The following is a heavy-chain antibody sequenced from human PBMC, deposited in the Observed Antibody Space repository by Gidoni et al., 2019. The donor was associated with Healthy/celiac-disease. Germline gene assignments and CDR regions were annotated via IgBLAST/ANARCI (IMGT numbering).Heavy chain of an antibody. J-gene: IGHJ4*02. CDR3: AKANFRIQVKESPFDY. Sequence: EVQLLESGGGLVQPGGSLRLSCAASGFTFSSYAMSWVRQAPGKGLEWVSAISGSGGSTYYADSVKGRFTISRDNSKNTLYLQMNSLRAEDTAVYYCAKANFRIQVKESPFDYWGQGTLVTVSS. CDR2: ISGSGGST. CDR1: GFTFSSYA. V-gene: IGHV3-23*01. D-gene: IGHD5-18*01.